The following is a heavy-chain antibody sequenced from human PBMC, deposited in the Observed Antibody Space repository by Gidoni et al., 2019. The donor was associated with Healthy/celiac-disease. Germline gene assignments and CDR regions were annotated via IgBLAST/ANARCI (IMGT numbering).Heavy chain of an antibody. Sequence: VRQAPGKGLEWVAVISYDGSNKYYADPVKGRFTISRDNSKNTLYLQMNSLRAEDTAVYYCAKDRAVFIAAAASYGMDVWGQGTTVTVSS. D-gene: IGHD6-13*01. J-gene: IGHJ6*02. CDR3: AKDRAVFIAAAASYGMDV. CDR2: ISYDGSNK. V-gene: IGHV3-30*18.